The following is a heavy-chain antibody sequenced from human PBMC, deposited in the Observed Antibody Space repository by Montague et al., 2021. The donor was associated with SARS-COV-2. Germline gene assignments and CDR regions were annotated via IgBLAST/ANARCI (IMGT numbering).Heavy chain of an antibody. CDR2: IYYSGST. Sequence: TLSLTCTVSGGSISSGGHYWSWIRQHPGKGLEWIGYIYYSGSTYYNPSLKSRVTISVDTSKNQFSLKLSSVTAADTAVYYCATESLGYCSSTSCYGPHYRMDVWGQGTMVTVSS. J-gene: IGHJ6*02. D-gene: IGHD2-2*01. CDR1: GGSISSGGHY. V-gene: IGHV4-31*03. CDR3: ATESLGYCSSTSCYGPHYRMDV.